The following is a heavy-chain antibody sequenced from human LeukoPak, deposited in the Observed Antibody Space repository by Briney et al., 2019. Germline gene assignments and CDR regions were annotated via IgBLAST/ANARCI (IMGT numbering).Heavy chain of an antibody. D-gene: IGHD3-16*01. Sequence: GGSLRLSCAASGFTFSSYSMNWVRQAPGKGLEWVSSISSSSNYIYYADSVKGRFTISRDNAKNSLYLQMNSLRAEDTAVYYCARVIGGAIGRLDYWGQGTLVTVSS. CDR1: GFTFSSYS. V-gene: IGHV3-21*01. CDR3: ARVIGGAIGRLDY. J-gene: IGHJ4*02. CDR2: ISSSSNYI.